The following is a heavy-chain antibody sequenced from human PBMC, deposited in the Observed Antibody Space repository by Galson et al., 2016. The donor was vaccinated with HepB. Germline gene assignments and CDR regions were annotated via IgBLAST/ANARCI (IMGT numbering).Heavy chain of an antibody. CDR2: IFHIGST. V-gene: IGHV4-39*01. CDR3: ARFGGDWGF. J-gene: IGHJ1*01. Sequence: SETLSLTCTVSGGPISSNRYYWGWIRQPPGKGLEWTGSIFHIGSTYYNASLKSRATISVDTSKSQFSLKLRSLTATDTAVYYCARFGGDWGFWGQGNLVIVSS. CDR1: GGPISSNRYY. D-gene: IGHD2-21*02.